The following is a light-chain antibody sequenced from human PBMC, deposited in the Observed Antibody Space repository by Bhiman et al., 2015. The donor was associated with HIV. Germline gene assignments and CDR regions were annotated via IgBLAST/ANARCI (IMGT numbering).Light chain of an antibody. Sequence: QSVLTQPPSVSGAPGQRVXISCTGSSSNIGATYDVHWYQQLPGTAPKLLIYGNSNRPSGVPDRFSGSKSGTSASLTISGLQTEDEADYYCSSYTSSSTYVFGSGTKVTVL. CDR2: GNS. CDR3: SSYTSSSTYV. V-gene: IGLV1-40*01. CDR1: SSNIGATYD. J-gene: IGLJ1*01.